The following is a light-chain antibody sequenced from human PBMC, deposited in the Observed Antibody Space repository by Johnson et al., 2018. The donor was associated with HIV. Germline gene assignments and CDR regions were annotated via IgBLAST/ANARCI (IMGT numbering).Light chain of an antibody. CDR2: DNN. V-gene: IGLV1-51*01. CDR3: GTWDSSLSAFYV. J-gene: IGLJ1*01. CDR1: SSNIGSNY. Sequence: QPALTQPPSVSAAPGQKVTISCSGSSSNIGSNYVSWYQQLPGTAPTLLIYDNNKRPSGIPDRFSGSRSGTSATLGITGLQTGDEADYYCGTWDSSLSAFYVFGTGTKVTVL.